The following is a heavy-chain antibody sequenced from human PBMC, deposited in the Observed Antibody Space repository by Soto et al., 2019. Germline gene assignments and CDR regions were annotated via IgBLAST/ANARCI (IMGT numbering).Heavy chain of an antibody. CDR2: ISHTGTT. D-gene: IGHD6-19*01. CDR1: GDSISCSQW. CDR3: ARVISSRDEYIEF. J-gene: IGHJ4*02. V-gene: IGHV4-4*02. Sequence: ETFARTCTVAGDSISCSQWCRWFRLAPGKGMEWIGEISHTGTTNYNPSLKSRVTMSVDKPKNQFSLNLTSVTAADTDVYYCARVISSRDEYIEFWGQGTVVTVCS.